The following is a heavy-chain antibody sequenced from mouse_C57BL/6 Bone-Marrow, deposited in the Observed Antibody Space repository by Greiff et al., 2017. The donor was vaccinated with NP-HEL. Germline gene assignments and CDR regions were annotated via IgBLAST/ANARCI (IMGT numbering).Heavy chain of an antibody. CDR2: INPYNGGT. CDR1: GYTFTDYY. V-gene: IGHV1-19*01. D-gene: IGHD1-1*01. J-gene: IGHJ4*01. CDR3: ARSITTVVPYYYAMDY. Sequence: EVQLQESGPVLVKPGASVKMSCKASGYTFTDYYMNWVKQSHGKSLEWIGVINPYNGGTSYNQKFKGKATLTVDKSSSTAYMELNSLTSEDSAVYYCARSITTVVPYYYAMDYWGQGTSVTVSS.